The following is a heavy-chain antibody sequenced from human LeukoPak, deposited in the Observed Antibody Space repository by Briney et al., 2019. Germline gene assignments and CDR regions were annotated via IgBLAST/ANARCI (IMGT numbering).Heavy chain of an antibody. CDR3: ARDLLIAGSRVDAFDI. D-gene: IGHD2-21*01. J-gene: IGHJ3*02. CDR1: GFNFNMYG. Sequence: GGSLRLSCAASGFNFNMYGMHWVRQAPGMGLEWISYISSGSSTIFYADSVKGRFTISRDNAKNSLYLQMNSLRAEDTAVYYCARDLLIAGSRVDAFDIWGQGTMVTVSS. CDR2: ISSGSSTI. V-gene: IGHV3-48*01.